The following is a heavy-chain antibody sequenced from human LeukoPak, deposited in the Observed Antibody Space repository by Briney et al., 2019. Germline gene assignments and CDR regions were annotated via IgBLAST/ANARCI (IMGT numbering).Heavy chain of an antibody. Sequence: GASVKVSCKASGYTFTGYYMHWVRQAPGQGLEWMGWINPNSAGTNFAQRFQGRLTMTRDTSISTAYMELSRLRSDDTAVYYCAIVFHIPNTRFGDDYWGQGTLVTVSS. J-gene: IGHJ4*02. V-gene: IGHV1-2*02. CDR2: INPNSAGT. CDR1: GYTFTGYY. CDR3: AIVFHIPNTRFGDDY. D-gene: IGHD3-16*01.